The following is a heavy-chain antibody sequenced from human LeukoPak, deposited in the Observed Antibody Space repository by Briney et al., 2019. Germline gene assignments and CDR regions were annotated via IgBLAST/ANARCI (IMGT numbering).Heavy chain of an antibody. Sequence: GESLNSSCQGSGSPFSNYSIGWSPQLPGKGLEWMRIIYPGDSYNRYNTPFQGHFPIPAAKSISTAYLQWSSLKASDTAMYYCARYCDKRDTNGWYIDYWGQGTLVSVSS. V-gene: IGHV5-51*01. D-gene: IGHD6-19*01. CDR1: GSPFSNYS. J-gene: IGHJ4*02. CDR2: IYPGDSYN. CDR3: ARYCDKRDTNGWYIDY.